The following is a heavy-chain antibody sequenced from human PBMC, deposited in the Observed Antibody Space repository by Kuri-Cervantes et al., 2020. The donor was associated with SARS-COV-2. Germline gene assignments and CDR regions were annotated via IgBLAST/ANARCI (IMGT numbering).Heavy chain of an antibody. CDR1: GFTFSSYG. Sequence: GGSLRLSCAASGFTFSSYGMHWVRQAPGKGLEWVSSISGGGYSTYYADSVKGRFTISRDTSQKTLYLQMNSLRADDTALYYCAKSGLYTSNWNLFDHWGQGTLVTVSS. V-gene: IGHV3-23*01. J-gene: IGHJ4*02. D-gene: IGHD6-13*01. CDR3: AKSGLYTSNWNLFDH. CDR2: ISGGGYST.